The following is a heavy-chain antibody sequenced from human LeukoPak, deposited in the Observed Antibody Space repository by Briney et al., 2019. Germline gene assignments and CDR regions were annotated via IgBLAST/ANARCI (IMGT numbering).Heavy chain of an antibody. J-gene: IGHJ6*02. Sequence: SVKVSCKASGGTFSSYAISWVRQAPGQGLEWMGGIIPIFGTANYAQKFQGRVTITADESTSTAYMELSSLRSEDTAVYYCARDSYSSSWYGYYYYGMDVWGQGTRSPSP. V-gene: IGHV1-69*01. D-gene: IGHD6-13*01. CDR2: IIPIFGTA. CDR3: ARDSYSSSWYGYYYYGMDV. CDR1: GGTFSSYA.